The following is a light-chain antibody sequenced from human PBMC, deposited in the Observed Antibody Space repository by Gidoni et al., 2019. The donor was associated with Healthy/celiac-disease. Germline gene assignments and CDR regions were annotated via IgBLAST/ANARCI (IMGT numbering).Light chain of an antibody. V-gene: IGLV2-14*01. CDR2: DVG. J-gene: IGLJ3*02. CDR3: SSYTSSSTWV. Sequence: QSDLTQPASVSGSPGQSITISSTGTSSDVGCYNYVSWYQQHPGKAAKLMIYDVGNRPSGVSNRFSGSKSGNTASLTISGLQAEDEADYYCSSYTSSSTWVFGGGTKLTVL. CDR1: SSDVGCYNY.